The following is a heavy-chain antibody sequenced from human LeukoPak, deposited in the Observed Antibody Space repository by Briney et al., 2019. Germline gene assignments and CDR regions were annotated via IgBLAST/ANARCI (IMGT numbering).Heavy chain of an antibody. D-gene: IGHD1-20*01. V-gene: IGHV3-73*01. Sequence: GGSLRLSCAASGFTFSGSAVHWVRQASGIGLEWVGRITTKPNNYATAYAASLKGRFTISRDNAQNSLYLQMNSLRAEDTAVYYCARLLAYNSGGEAFDHWGQGTLVTVSS. J-gene: IGHJ4*02. CDR3: ARLLAYNSGGEAFDH. CDR2: ITTKPNNYAT. CDR1: GFTFSGSA.